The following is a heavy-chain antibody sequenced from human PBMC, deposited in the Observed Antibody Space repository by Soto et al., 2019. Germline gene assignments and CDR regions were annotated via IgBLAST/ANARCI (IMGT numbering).Heavy chain of an antibody. CDR2: ISYDGSNK. V-gene: IGHV3-30-3*01. Sequence: QVQLVESGGGVVQPGRSLRLSCAASGFTFSSYAMHWVRQAPGKGLEWVAVISYDGSNKYYADSVKGRFTISRDSSKNTLYLQLDSLRAEDTAVYYCARPRDYGDYDYYFDYWGQGTLVTVSS. CDR3: ARPRDYGDYDYYFDY. J-gene: IGHJ4*02. D-gene: IGHD4-17*01. CDR1: GFTFSSYA.